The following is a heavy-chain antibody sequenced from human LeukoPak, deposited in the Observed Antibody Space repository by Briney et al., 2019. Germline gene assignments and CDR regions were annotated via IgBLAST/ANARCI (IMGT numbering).Heavy chain of an antibody. V-gene: IGHV4-34*01. CDR1: GGSFSGYY. CDR3: AREQASALYCSSTSCYRPGRGYYYYMDV. J-gene: IGHJ6*03. D-gene: IGHD2-2*02. CDR2: INHSGST. Sequence: PSETLSLTCAVSGGSFSGYYWSWVRQPPGKGLEWIGEINHSGSTNYNPSLKSRVTISVDTSKNQFSLKLSSVTAADTAVYYCAREQASALYCSSTSCYRPGRGYYYYMDVWVKGTTVTVSS.